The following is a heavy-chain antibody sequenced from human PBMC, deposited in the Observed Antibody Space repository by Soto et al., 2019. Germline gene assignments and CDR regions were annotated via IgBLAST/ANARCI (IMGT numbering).Heavy chain of an antibody. CDR1: GGSISSSSYY. CDR3: ARGTTVTTSGPNWFDP. Sequence: SETLSLTCTVSGGSISSSSYYWGWIRQPPGKGLEWIGSIYYSGSTYYNPSLKSRVTISVDTSKNQFSLKLSSVTAADTAVYYCARGTTVTTSGPNWFDPWGQGTLVTVSS. D-gene: IGHD4-4*01. CDR2: IYYSGST. V-gene: IGHV4-39*01. J-gene: IGHJ5*02.